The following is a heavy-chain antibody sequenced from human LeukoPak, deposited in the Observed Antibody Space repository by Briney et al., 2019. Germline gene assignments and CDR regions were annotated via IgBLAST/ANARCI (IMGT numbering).Heavy chain of an antibody. Sequence: ATVKVSCKASGGTFSSYTISWVRQATGQGLEWMGWMNPNSGNTGYAQKFQGRVTMTRNTSISTAYMELSSLRSEDTAVYYCARGGQWLDDGFDYWGQGTLVTVPS. CDR3: ARGGQWLDDGFDY. V-gene: IGHV1-8*02. CDR1: GGTFSSYT. CDR2: MNPNSGNT. J-gene: IGHJ4*02. D-gene: IGHD6-19*01.